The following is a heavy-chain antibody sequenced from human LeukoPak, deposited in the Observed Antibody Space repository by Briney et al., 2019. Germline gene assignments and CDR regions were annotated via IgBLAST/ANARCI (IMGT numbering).Heavy chain of an antibody. CDR2: INSDGSST. J-gene: IGHJ4*02. CDR1: GFNFSTCW. CDR3: ARAAAVAGTGGFY. Sequence: QPGGSLRLSCAASGFNFSTCWMHWVRQAPGKGLVWVSRINSDGSSTSYADSVKGRFTISRDNAKNTLYLQMNSLRAEDTAVYYCARAAAVAGTGGFYWGQGTLVTVSS. D-gene: IGHD6-19*01. V-gene: IGHV3-74*01.